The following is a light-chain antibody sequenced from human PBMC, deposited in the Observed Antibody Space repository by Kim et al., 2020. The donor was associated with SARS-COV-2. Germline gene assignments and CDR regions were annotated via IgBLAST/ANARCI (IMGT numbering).Light chain of an antibody. Sequence: SSELTQDPAVSVALGQTVRITCQGDSLRNYYANWYQVKPGQAPVLVMYDKNNRPSGIPDRFSGSSSGNTASLTITGAHAADEADYYCKSRDRDSTGHLYV. V-gene: IGLV3-19*01. CDR3: KSRDRDSTGHLYV. J-gene: IGLJ1*01. CDR2: DKN. CDR1: SLRNYY.